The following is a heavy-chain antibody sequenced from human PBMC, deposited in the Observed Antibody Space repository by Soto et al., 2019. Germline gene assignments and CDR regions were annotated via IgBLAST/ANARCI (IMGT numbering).Heavy chain of an antibody. D-gene: IGHD6-13*01. V-gene: IGHV3-15*01. CDR2: IKSKTDGGTT. Sequence: GGSLRLSCAASGFTFSNAWMSWVRQAPGKGLEWVGRIKSKTDGGTTDYAASVKGRFTISRDDSKNTLYLQMNSLKTEDTAVYYCTTGRRAAAGGYYYYYGMDVWGQGTTVTVSS. CDR1: GFTFSNAW. CDR3: TTGRRAAAGGYYYYYGMDV. J-gene: IGHJ6*02.